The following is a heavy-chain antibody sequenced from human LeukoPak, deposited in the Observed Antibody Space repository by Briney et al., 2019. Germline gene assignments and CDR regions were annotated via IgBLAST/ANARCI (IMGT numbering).Heavy chain of an antibody. CDR1: GFTFSSYG. V-gene: IGHV3-30*18. Sequence: GGSLRLSCAASGFTFSSYGMHWVRQAPGKGLEWVAVISYDGGNKYYADSVKGRFTISRDNSKNTLYLQMNSLRAEDTAVYYCANDDCSSTSCYTHYYHYGMDVWGQGTTVTVSS. CDR3: ANDDCSSTSCYTHYYHYGMDV. J-gene: IGHJ6*02. CDR2: ISYDGGNK. D-gene: IGHD2-2*02.